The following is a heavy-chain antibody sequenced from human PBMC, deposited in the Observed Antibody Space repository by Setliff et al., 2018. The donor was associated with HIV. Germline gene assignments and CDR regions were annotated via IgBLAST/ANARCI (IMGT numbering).Heavy chain of an antibody. CDR1: SGSMTGHY. V-gene: IGHV4-4*08. D-gene: IGHD3-22*01. J-gene: IGHJ4*01. Sequence: PSETLSLTCSVSSGSMTGHYWTWVRQPPGKGLEWIGYLHSLGSSRVSDTPNYSPSLKSRITISLDTSKRQFSLTMTSVTAADTAVYYCAGLMHYYDSFWVLWRENYFDSWGRGTLVTVSS. CDR3: AGLMHYYDSFWVLWRENYFDS. CDR2: LHSLGSSRVSDTP.